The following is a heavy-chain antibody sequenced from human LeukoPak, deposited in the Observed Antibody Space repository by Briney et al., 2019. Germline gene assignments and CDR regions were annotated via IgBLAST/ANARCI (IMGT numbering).Heavy chain of an antibody. CDR3: ARGGVNYKIAGP. CDR1: GGSITSYY. J-gene: IGHJ5*02. D-gene: IGHD3-10*01. V-gene: IGHV4-59*01. CDR2: IYYSGST. Sequence: SETLSLTCTVSGGSITSYYWSWIRQPPGKGLEWIGYIYYSGSTNYNTSLTSRVTISVDTSKNQFSLKRSSVTAAHTALYYCARGGVNYKIAGPWGQGALVTVSS.